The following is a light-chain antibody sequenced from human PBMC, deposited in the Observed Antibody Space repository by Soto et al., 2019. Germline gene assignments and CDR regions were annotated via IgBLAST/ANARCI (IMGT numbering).Light chain of an antibody. J-gene: IGKJ3*01. CDR2: DAS. CDR1: QGIRSS. CDR3: QHYDSYPVT. V-gene: IGKV1-13*02. Sequence: AIQLTQSPSSLSASIGDRVTITCRASQGIRSSLAWYQQKPGTAPKLLIYDASNLESGVPSRFSGSGSGSEFTLTISSLQPEDFSTYYCQHYDSYPVTFGPGTKVDIK.